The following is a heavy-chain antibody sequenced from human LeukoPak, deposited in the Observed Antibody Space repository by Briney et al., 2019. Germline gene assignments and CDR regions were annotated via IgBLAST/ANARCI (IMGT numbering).Heavy chain of an antibody. V-gene: IGHV3-30*18. CDR3: AKDVHSSGDSLLGMGDY. CDR2: ISSDGSNK. J-gene: IGHJ4*02. CDR1: EFTFSYYA. Sequence: GRSLRLSCAASEFTFSYYAMHWVRQAPGKGLEWVAVISSDGSNKYYTDSLKGRFTISRDNSKNTLYLQVNSLRAEDTAVYYCAKDVHSSGDSLLGMGDYWGQGTLVTVSS. D-gene: IGHD3-22*01.